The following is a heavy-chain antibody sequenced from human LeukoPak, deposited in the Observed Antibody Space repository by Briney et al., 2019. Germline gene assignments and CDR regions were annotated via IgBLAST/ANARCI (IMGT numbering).Heavy chain of an antibody. Sequence: PSETLSLTCTVSGGSISSGDYYWSWIRQPPGKGLEWIGYIYYSGSTYYNPSLKSRVTISVDTSKNQFSLKLSSVTAADTAVYYCARSPWDSSGYPNWFDPWGQGTLVTVSS. D-gene: IGHD3-22*01. CDR1: GGSISSGDYY. CDR2: IYYSGST. CDR3: ARSPWDSSGYPNWFDP. J-gene: IGHJ5*02. V-gene: IGHV4-30-4*08.